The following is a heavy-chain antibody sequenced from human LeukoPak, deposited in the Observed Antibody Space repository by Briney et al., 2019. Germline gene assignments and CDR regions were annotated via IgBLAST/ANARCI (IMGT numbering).Heavy chain of an antibody. Sequence: ASVKVSCKASGYTFTGYYMHWVRQAPGQGLEWMGWINPNSGNTGYAQKFQGRVTITRNTSISTAYMELSSLRSEDTAVYYCARALWVDYYYYYMDVWGKGTTVTVSS. CDR1: GYTFTGYY. CDR2: INPNSGNT. V-gene: IGHV1-8*03. D-gene: IGHD3-16*01. J-gene: IGHJ6*03. CDR3: ARALWVDYYYYYMDV.